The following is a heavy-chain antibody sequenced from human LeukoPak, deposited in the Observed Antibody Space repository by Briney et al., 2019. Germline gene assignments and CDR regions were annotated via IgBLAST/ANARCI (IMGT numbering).Heavy chain of an antibody. CDR2: INAGNGNT. D-gene: IGHD2-15*01. J-gene: IGHJ6*02. Sequence: EASVKVSCKASGYTFTSYAMHWVRQAPGQRLEWMGWINAGNGNTKYSQKFQGRVTITRDTSASTAYMELSSLRSEDTAVYYCARDLIPDAYIVDGPLNYYYYYGMDVWGQGTTVTVSS. CDR3: ARDLIPDAYIVDGPLNYYYYYGMDV. CDR1: GYTFTSYA. V-gene: IGHV1-3*01.